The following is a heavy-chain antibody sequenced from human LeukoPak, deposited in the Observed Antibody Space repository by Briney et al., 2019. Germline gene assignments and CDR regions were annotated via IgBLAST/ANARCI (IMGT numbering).Heavy chain of an antibody. J-gene: IGHJ3*02. CDR2: VSGSGDKI. CDR1: GFPFSSYA. CDR3: AKDRTVILNAFDI. V-gene: IGHV3-23*01. D-gene: IGHD2-21*02. Sequence: PGGSLRLSCAASGFPFSSYAMSWVRQAPGKGLEWVSSVSGSGDKIYYADSVKGRFTISRDNSKNTLYLQMNSLRAEDTAVYYCAKDRTVILNAFDIWGQGTMVTVSS.